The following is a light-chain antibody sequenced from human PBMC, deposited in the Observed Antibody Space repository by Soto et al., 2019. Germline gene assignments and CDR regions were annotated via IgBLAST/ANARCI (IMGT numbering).Light chain of an antibody. CDR1: GSDVGDYNH. J-gene: IGLJ3*02. CDR2: DVT. V-gene: IGLV2-14*03. CDR3: SAYTTSSTRV. Sequence: QSALTQPASVSGSPGQSITISCTATGSDVGDYNHVSWYQHHPGKAPKLMIYDVTTRPSGVSLRFSGSKSGNTASLTISGLQAEDEADYYCSAYTTSSTRVFGGGTKVTVL.